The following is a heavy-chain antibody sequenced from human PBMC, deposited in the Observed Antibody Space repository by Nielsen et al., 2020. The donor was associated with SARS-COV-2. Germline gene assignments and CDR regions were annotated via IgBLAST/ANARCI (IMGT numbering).Heavy chain of an antibody. CDR1: GGSISSSSYY. CDR2: IYYSGST. Sequence: SETLSLTCTVSGGSISSSSYYWGWIRQPPGKGLEWIGSIYYSGSTYYNPSLKSRVTISVDTSKNQFSLKLSSVTAADTAVYYCATSPDYDILTGYASWGQGTLVTVSS. V-gene: IGHV4-39*01. J-gene: IGHJ5*02. CDR3: ATSPDYDILTGYAS. D-gene: IGHD3-9*01.